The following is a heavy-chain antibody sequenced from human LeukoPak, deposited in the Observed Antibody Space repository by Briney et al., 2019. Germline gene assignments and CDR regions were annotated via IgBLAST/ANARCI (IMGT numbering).Heavy chain of an antibody. J-gene: IGHJ4*02. V-gene: IGHV4-39*01. CDR1: GGSISSSSYY. Sequence: SETLSLTCTVSGGSISSSSYYWGWIRQPPGKGLEWIGSIYYSGSTHYYPSLKSRVTISVDTSKNQFSLKLSSVTAADTAVYYCARCYYGSSSFDYWGQGTLVTVSS. D-gene: IGHD3-10*01. CDR2: IYYSGST. CDR3: ARCYYGSSSFDY.